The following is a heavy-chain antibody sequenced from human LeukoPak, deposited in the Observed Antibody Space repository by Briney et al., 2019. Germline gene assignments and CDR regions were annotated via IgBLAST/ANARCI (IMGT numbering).Heavy chain of an antibody. J-gene: IGHJ5*02. Sequence: SETLSLTCTVSGGSISSSSYYWGWIRQPPGKGLEWIGSIYYSGSTYYNPSLKSRVTISVDTSKNQFSLKLSSVTAADTAVYYCARLVSREYYFDPWGQGTLVTVSS. CDR1: GGSISSSSYY. CDR3: ARLVSREYYFDP. V-gene: IGHV4-39*01. D-gene: IGHD3-10*01. CDR2: IYYSGST.